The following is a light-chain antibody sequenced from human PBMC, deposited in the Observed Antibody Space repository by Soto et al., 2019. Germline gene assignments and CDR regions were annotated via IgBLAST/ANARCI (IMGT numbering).Light chain of an antibody. V-gene: IGLV2-23*01. CDR3: CSYAGTL. Sequence: QSALTQPASVSGSPGQSITISCTGTSSDVGSYNLVSWYQQHPGKAPKLMIYEGSKRPSGVSNRFSGSKSGNMASLTISGLQAEDEADYYCCSYAGTLFGGGTKLTVL. J-gene: IGLJ2*01. CDR2: EGS. CDR1: SSDVGSYNL.